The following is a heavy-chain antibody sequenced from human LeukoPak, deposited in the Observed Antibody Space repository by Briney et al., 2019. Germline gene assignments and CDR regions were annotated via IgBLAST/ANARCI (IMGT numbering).Heavy chain of an antibody. J-gene: IGHJ4*02. CDR2: INHSGSA. D-gene: IGHD3-10*01. Sequence: SETLSLTCTVSGGSISGSSYYWGWIRQPPGKGLEWIGDINHSGSANYNPSLTSRVTMSVDTSKKHFSLKLTSVTAADTAVYYCARRYPSVRGVNLRPQEVRKYYFDYWGQGNLVTVSS. V-gene: IGHV4-39*02. CDR1: GGSISGSSYY. CDR3: ARRYPSVRGVNLRPQEVRKYYFDY.